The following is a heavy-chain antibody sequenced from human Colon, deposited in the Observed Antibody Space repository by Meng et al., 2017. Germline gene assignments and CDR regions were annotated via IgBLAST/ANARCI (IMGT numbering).Heavy chain of an antibody. CDR3: VRDFVGY. J-gene: IGHJ4*02. V-gene: IGHV3-7*01. CDR2: IKGDGSER. CDR1: GFTFIEYW. D-gene: IGHD6-6*01. Sequence: GESLKISCAASGFTFIEYWMSWVRQAPGKGLEWVANIKGDGSERRYADFVEGRFIISRDNARNTLYLQMNSLRVEDAAVYYCVRDFVGYWGQGTAVTVSS.